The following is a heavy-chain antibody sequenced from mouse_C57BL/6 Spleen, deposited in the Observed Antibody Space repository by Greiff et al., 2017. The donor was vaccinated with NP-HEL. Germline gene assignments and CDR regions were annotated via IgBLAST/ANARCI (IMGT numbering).Heavy chain of an antibody. CDR2: ISDGGSYT. Sequence: EVQVVESGGGLVKPGGSLKLSCAASGFTFSSYAMSWVRQTPEKRLEWVATISDGGSYTYYPDNVKGRFTISRDNAKNNLYLQMSHLKSEDTAMYYCARDRGDGSLFAYWGQGTLVTVSA. CDR1: GFTFSSYA. V-gene: IGHV5-4*01. CDR3: ARDRGDGSLFAY. D-gene: IGHD2-3*01. J-gene: IGHJ3*01.